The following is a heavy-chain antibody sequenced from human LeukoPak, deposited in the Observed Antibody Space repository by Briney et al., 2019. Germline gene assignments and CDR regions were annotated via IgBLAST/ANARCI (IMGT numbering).Heavy chain of an antibody. CDR3: ARGRASAGGYSGYDWGDWFDP. J-gene: IGHJ5*02. D-gene: IGHD5-12*01. V-gene: IGHV1-46*01. Sequence: ASVKVSCKASGYTFTSYYMHWVRQAPGQGLEWMGIINPSGGSTSYAQKFQGRVTMTRDTPISTAYMELSSLRSEDTAVYYCARGRASAGGYSGYDWGDWFDPWGQGTLVTVSS. CDR2: INPSGGST. CDR1: GYTFTSYY.